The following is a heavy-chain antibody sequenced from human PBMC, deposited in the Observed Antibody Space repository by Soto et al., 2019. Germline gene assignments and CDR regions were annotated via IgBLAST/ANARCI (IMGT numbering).Heavy chain of an antibody. CDR2: ISGSGGST. CDR3: AKPLLWFGELSVYYYYYYMDV. Sequence: GGSLRLSCAASGFTFSSYAMSWVRQAPGKGLEWVSAISGSGGSTYYADSVKGRFTISRDNSKNTLYLQMNSLRAEDTAVYYCAKPLLWFGELSVYYYYYYMDVWGKGTTVTVSS. D-gene: IGHD3-10*01. J-gene: IGHJ6*03. CDR1: GFTFSSYA. V-gene: IGHV3-23*01.